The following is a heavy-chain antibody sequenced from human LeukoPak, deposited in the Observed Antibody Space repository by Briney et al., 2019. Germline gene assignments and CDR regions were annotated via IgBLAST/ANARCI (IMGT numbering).Heavy chain of an antibody. J-gene: IGHJ4*02. V-gene: IGHV1-18*01. Sequence: ASVKVSCKTSGYTFISYGFSWVRQAPGQGPEWMGWISAYDGNTNSAQKFQGRVIMTTDTSASTAYMEVRSLRPDDTAVYYCVREGYGSGKGFFDYWGQGTLVTVSS. CDR3: VREGYGSGKGFFDY. CDR1: GYTFISYG. D-gene: IGHD3-10*01. CDR2: ISAYDGNT.